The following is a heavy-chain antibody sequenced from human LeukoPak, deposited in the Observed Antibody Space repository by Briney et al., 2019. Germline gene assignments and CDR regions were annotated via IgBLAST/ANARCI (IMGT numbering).Heavy chain of an antibody. J-gene: IGHJ5*02. V-gene: IGHV1-69*05. D-gene: IGHD4-17*01. CDR1: GGIFTKYG. CDR3: ARAPHFGDYEPVWFDP. Sequence: ASVKVSCKASGGIFTKYGISWVRQAPGQGLEWMGGIIPIFGTANYAQKFQGRVTITTDESKSTAYMELSSLTSEDTAVYYCARAPHFGDYEPVWFDPWGQGTLVTVSS. CDR2: IIPIFGTA.